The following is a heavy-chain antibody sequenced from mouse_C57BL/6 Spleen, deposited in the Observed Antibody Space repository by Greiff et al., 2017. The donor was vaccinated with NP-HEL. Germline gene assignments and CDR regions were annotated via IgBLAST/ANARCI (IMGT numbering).Heavy chain of an antibody. CDR1: GFTFSSYA. V-gene: IGHV5-4*03. CDR2: ISDGGSYT. J-gene: IGHJ3*01. CDR3: ARSNPPSY. Sequence: DVMLVESGGGLVKPGGSLKLSCAASGFTFSSYAMSWVRQTPEKKLEWVATISDGGSYTYYPDNVKGRFTISRDNAKNNLYLQMSHLKSEDTAMYYCARSNPPSYWGQGTLVTVSA. D-gene: IGHD2-5*01.